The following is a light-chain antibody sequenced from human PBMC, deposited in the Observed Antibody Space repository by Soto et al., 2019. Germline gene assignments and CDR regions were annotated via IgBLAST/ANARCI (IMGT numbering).Light chain of an antibody. J-gene: IGLJ1*01. CDR1: SSDVGSYKF. Sequence: QSVMTQPASVSGSPGQSITISCTGTSSDVGSYKFVSWYQQYPGKAPKLMIYEDSKRPSGVSDRFSGSKSVNTASLTISGLQAEDEADYFCCSNAGGSNVFGTGTKLTVL. V-gene: IGLV2-23*02. CDR2: EDS. CDR3: CSNAGGSNV.